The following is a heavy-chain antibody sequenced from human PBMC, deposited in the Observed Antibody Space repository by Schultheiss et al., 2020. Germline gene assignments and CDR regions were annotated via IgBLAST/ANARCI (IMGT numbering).Heavy chain of an antibody. CDR1: GYIFTNYW. Sequence: GGSLRLSCKGSGYIFTNYWINWVRQLPGKGLEWMGIIYPGDSDTRYSPSFQGQVTISADKSIGTAYLQWSRLRASDTAMYYCARLRSCSGGSCYGMDVWGQGTTVTISS. CDR2: IYPGDSDT. V-gene: IGHV5-51*01. D-gene: IGHD2-15*01. CDR3: ARLRSCSGGSCYGMDV. J-gene: IGHJ6*02.